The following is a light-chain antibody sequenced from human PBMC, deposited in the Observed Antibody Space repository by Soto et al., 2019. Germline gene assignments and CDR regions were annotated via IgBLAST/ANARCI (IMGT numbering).Light chain of an antibody. V-gene: IGKV3-15*01. J-gene: IGKJ1*01. Sequence: EIVMTQSPATLSVSPGERATLSCRASQSVSSNLAWYQQKPGQAPRLLIYGASTKATGIPARFSGSGSGTEFTLTISSLQSEDFAVYYVQQYNKWPPVTFGQGTKVEIK. CDR1: QSVSSN. CDR2: GAS. CDR3: QQYNKWPPVT.